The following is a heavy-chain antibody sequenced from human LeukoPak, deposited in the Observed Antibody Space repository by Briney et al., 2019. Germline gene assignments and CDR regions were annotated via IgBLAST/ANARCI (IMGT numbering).Heavy chain of an antibody. J-gene: IGHJ4*02. V-gene: IGHV4-39*01. CDR1: GGSISSSGCY. Sequence: SETLSLTCTVSGGSISSSGCYWGWIRQPPGKGLEWIGSFYHSASTYYNPSLKSRVIISVDTSKNQFSLKLSSVTATDTAVYFCARHGWDSTSSPFDYWGQGTLVTVSS. CDR2: FYHSAST. D-gene: IGHD6-6*01. CDR3: ARHGWDSTSSPFDY.